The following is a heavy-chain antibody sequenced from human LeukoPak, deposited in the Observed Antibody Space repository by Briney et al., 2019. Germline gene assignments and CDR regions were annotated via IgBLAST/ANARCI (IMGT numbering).Heavy chain of an antibody. CDR1: GVSISSSNSY. CDR2: IYYSGST. Sequence: SETLSLTCTVSGVSISSSNSYWGWIRQPPGKGLEWIGIIYYSGSTYYNPSLKSRVTVSVDKSKNQVFLKLSSVTAADTAVYYCARGGFLEWLLLGDYWGQGTLVSVSS. J-gene: IGHJ4*02. CDR3: ARGGFLEWLLLGDY. V-gene: IGHV4-39*07. D-gene: IGHD3-3*01.